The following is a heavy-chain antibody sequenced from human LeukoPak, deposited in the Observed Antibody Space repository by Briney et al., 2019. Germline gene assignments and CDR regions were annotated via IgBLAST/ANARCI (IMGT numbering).Heavy chain of an antibody. CDR2: IIPIFGTA. D-gene: IGHD3-3*01. Sequence: ASVKVSCKASGGTFSSYAISWVRQAPGQGLEWMGGIIPIFGTANYAQKFQGRVTITTDESTSTAYMELSSLRSEDTAVYYCARAPSTDSWSGYYSPGDYYYYMDVWGKGTTVTVSS. CDR3: ARAPSTDSWSGYYSPGDYYYYMDV. V-gene: IGHV1-69*05. J-gene: IGHJ6*03. CDR1: GGTFSSYA.